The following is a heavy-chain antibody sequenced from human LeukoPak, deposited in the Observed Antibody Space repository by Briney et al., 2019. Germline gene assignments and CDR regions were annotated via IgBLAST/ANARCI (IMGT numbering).Heavy chain of an antibody. Sequence: PSETLSLTCGVSGASVSSIGYSWSWIRQPPGRGLEWIGYIYQSGSTSYNPSLKSRVTMSVDKSKNQFSLKLSSVTAADTAVYYCASAHPFQLVHWGQGTLVTVSS. CDR2: IYQSGST. CDR3: ASAHPFQLVH. J-gene: IGHJ4*02. CDR1: GASVSSIGYS. D-gene: IGHD6-13*01. V-gene: IGHV4-30-2*01.